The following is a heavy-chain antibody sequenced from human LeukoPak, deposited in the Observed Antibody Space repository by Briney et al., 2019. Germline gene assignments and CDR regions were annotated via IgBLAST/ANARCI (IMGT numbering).Heavy chain of an antibody. CDR1: GFTVSSNY. CDR3: ARTILTGTAYFDY. Sequence: GGSLRLSCAASGFTVSSNYMSWVRQAPGKGLEWVSVIYSGGSTYYADSVKGRFTISRDNSKNTLYLQMNSLRAEDTAAYYCARTILTGTAYFDYWGQGTLVTVSS. CDR2: IYSGGST. J-gene: IGHJ4*02. V-gene: IGHV3-53*01. D-gene: IGHD1-20*01.